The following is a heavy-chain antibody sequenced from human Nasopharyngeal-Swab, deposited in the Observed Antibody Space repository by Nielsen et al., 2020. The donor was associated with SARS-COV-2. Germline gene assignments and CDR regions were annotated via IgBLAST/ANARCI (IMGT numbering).Heavy chain of an antibody. J-gene: IGHJ3*02. D-gene: IGHD5-18*01. CDR3: ARDRGYSYGPDAFDI. Sequence: GSLKISCAASGFTFSTYSMNWVRRAPGKGLEWVSSISTSSSYIYYADSVKGRFTISRDKAKNSLYLQMNSLSAEDTAVYYCARDRGYSYGPDAFDIWGQGTMVTVSS. V-gene: IGHV3-21*01. CDR1: GFTFSTYS. CDR2: ISTSSSYI.